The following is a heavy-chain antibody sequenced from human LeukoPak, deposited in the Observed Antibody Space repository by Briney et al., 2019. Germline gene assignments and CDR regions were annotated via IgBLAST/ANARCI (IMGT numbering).Heavy chain of an antibody. CDR3: AREGAVAGTDY. CDR2: ISSTTTYI. V-gene: IGHV3-21*01. D-gene: IGHD6-19*01. Sequence: GGSLRLSCAASGFTFSHYNMNWVRQAPGQGLEWVSSISSTTTYIYYRDSVRGRFTISRDNAKNTLYLQMSSLRAEDTAVYYCAREGAVAGTDYWGQGTLVTVSS. J-gene: IGHJ4*02. CDR1: GFTFSHYN.